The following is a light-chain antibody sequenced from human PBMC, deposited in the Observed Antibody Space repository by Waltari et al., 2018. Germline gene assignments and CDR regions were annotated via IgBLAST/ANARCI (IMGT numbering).Light chain of an antibody. CDR3: QHYVRLPAT. CDR2: GAS. J-gene: IGKJ1*01. Sequence: EIVLTQSPGSLSSSPGERVTLSCRASQSVSRAFAWYQQKPGQAPRLLIFGASNRATGIPDRFSGSGSETDFSLTISRLESEDFAVYYCQHYVRLPATFGRGTKVEIK. CDR1: QSVSRA. V-gene: IGKV3-20*01.